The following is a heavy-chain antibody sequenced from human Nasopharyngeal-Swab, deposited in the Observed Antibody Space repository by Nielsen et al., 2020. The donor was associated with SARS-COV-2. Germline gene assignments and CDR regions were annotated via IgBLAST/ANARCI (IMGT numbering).Heavy chain of an antibody. J-gene: IGHJ4*02. CDR3: ARWNGVCYTH. Sequence: GESLKISCAASGFTVSNNYMSWVRQAPGKGLEWVSIIYSGGDTYYADSVKGRFTISRHNSKDTLYLQMNSPRVEDTAMYYCARWNGVCYTHWGQGTLVTVSS. V-gene: IGHV3-53*04. CDR2: IYSGGDT. D-gene: IGHD2-8*01. CDR1: GFTVSNNY.